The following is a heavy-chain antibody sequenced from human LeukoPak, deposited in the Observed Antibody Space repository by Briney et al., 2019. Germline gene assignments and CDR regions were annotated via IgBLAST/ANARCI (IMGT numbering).Heavy chain of an antibody. D-gene: IGHD2-21*02. CDR2: IYYSGST. CDR3: ARELRSAFDY. V-gene: IGHV4-59*01. J-gene: IGHJ4*02. Sequence: SETLSLTCTVSGGSISSYYWSWLRQPPGKGLECIGYIYYSGSTNYNPSLKSRVTISVDTSKNQFSLKLSSVTAADTAVYYCARELRSAFDYWGQGTLVTVSS. CDR1: GGSISSYY.